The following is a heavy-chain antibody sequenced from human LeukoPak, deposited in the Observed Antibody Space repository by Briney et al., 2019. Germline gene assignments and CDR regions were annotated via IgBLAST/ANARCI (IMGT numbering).Heavy chain of an antibody. CDR3: ATLDTAMVTNFGY. CDR1: GLTFRRDW. CDR2: IKQDGSEK. D-gene: IGHD5-18*01. J-gene: IGHJ4*02. Sequence: GGSLRLSCAASGLTFRRDWMSWVRQAPGKGLEWVAMIKQDGSEKHYVDSVKGRFTISSDNTKNSLNLQMNSPRAEDTAVYYCATLDTAMVTNFGYWGQGTLVTVSS. V-gene: IGHV3-7*01.